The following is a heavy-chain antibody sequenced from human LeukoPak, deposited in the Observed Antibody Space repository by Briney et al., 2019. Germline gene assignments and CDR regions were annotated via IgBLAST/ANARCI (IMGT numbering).Heavy chain of an antibody. V-gene: IGHV3-43*02. CDR1: GFTFDDYA. CDR2: ITGDGGRT. D-gene: IGHD6-19*01. J-gene: IGHJ4*02. CDR3: AREGPIALAGYFDY. Sequence: PGGSLRLSCAASGFTFDDYAMHWVREAPGKGLGWVSLITGDGGRTYFADFVKGRFTISRDNSKKSLYLQMNSLRAEDTALYYCAREGPIALAGYFDYWGQGSLVTVSS.